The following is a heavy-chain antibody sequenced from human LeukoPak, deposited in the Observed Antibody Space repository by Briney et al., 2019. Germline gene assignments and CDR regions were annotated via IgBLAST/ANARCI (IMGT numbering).Heavy chain of an antibody. Sequence: GGSLRLSCATSGFTFRSYYMHWVRQAPGKGLEWVAVISYDGSDKYYADSVKGRFTISRDNSKNTPFLQMNSLRAEDTAVYYCARDLEKTLGVGNAFDIWGQGTMVTVSS. CDR1: GFTFRSYY. D-gene: IGHD1-1*01. V-gene: IGHV3-30*03. CDR3: ARDLEKTLGVGNAFDI. CDR2: ISYDGSDK. J-gene: IGHJ3*02.